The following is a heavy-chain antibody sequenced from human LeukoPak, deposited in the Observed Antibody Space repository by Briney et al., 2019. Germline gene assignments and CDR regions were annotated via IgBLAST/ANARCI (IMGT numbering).Heavy chain of an antibody. CDR1: GFTFSSYG. CDR3: AKGLRGSSGWYGDY. D-gene: IGHD6-19*01. J-gene: IGHJ4*02. Sequence: SLRLSCAASGFTFSSYGMHWVRQAPGKGLEWVAVISYDGSNKYYADSVKGRFTISRDNSKNTLYLQMNSLRAEDTAVYYCAKGLRGSSGWYGDYWGQGTLVTVSS. V-gene: IGHV3-30*18. CDR2: ISYDGSNK.